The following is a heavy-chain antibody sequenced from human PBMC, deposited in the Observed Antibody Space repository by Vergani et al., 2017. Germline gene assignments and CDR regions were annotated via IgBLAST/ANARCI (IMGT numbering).Heavy chain of an antibody. D-gene: IGHD6-13*01. CDR2: IKQDGSEK. V-gene: IGHV3-7*04. J-gene: IGHJ3*02. CDR1: GFTFSSCW. CDR3: ARAGYIAAAGYAFDI. Sequence: EVQLVESGGGLVQPGGSLRLSCAASGFTFSSCWMSWVRQAPGKGLEWVANIKQDGSEKYYVDSVKGRFTISRDNAKNSLYLQMNSLRAEDTAVYYCARAGYIAAAGYAFDIWGQGTMVTVSS.